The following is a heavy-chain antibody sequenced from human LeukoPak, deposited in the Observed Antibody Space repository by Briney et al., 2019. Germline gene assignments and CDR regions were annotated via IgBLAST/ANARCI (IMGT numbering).Heavy chain of an antibody. J-gene: IGHJ5*01. D-gene: IGHD1-26*01. CDR3: ARASGSYWWFDS. V-gene: IGHV1-2*02. Sequence: ASVKVSCKASGYTFTGYYLHWVRQAPGQGLEWMGCVNPNSGDTNYAQKFQGSVTMTRDTSISTVYMELSRLRSDGTAVYYCARASGSYWWFDSWGQGTLVTVSS. CDR2: VNPNSGDT. CDR1: GYTFTGYY.